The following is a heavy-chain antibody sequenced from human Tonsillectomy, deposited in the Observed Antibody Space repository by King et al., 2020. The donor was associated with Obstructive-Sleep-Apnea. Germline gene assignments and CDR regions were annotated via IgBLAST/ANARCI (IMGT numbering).Heavy chain of an antibody. V-gene: IGHV3-23*01. CDR3: ARRPQTAVPGPHYFDF. J-gene: IGHJ4*02. Sequence: VQSGGSLRLSCAASGFTFSSYAMTWVRQAPGRGLEWVSTIGTTGNTYYADSVKGRFTISRDTVRNTLSLQMNGLRAEDTALYYCARRPQTAVPGPHYFDFWGQGTLVTVSS. CDR1: GFTFSSYA. D-gene: IGHD6-19*01. CDR2: IGTTGNT.